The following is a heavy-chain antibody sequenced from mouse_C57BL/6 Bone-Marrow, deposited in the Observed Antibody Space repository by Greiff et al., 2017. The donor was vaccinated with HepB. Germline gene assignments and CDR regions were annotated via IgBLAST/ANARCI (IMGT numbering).Heavy chain of an antibody. CDR2: ISDGGSYT. CDR3: ARDPYYGSSRFAY. D-gene: IGHD1-1*01. CDR1: GFTFSSYA. J-gene: IGHJ3*01. Sequence: EVKVVESGGGLVKPGGSLKLSCAASGFTFSSYAMSWVRQTPEKRLEWVATISDGGSYTYYPDNVKGRFTISRDNAKNNLYLQMSHLKSEDTAMYYCARDPYYGSSRFAYWGQGTLVTVSA. V-gene: IGHV5-4*01.